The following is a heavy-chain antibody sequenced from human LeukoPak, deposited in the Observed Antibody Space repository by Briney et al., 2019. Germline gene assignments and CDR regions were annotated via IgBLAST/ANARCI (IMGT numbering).Heavy chain of an antibody. CDR3: ARALVVITTPGYNWFDP. Sequence: ASVKVSCEASGYTFTSYGISWVRQAPGQGLEWMGWISAYNGNTNYAQKLQGRVTMTTDTSTSTAYMELRSLRSDDTAVYYCARALVVITTPGYNWFDPWGQGTLVTVSS. CDR2: ISAYNGNT. CDR1: GYTFTSYG. D-gene: IGHD3-22*01. J-gene: IGHJ5*02. V-gene: IGHV1-18*01.